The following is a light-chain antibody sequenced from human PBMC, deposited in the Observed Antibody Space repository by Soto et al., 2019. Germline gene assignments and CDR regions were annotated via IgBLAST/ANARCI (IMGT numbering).Light chain of an antibody. V-gene: IGKV3-20*01. CDR2: DAS. CDR1: QTVRNNY. CDR3: QQYGSSGT. Sequence: EFVLTQSPVTLSLSPGERATLSCRASQTVRNNYLAWYQQKPGQAPRLLIYDASSRATGIPDRFSGGGSGTDFTLTISRLEPEDFAVYYCQQYGSSGTFGQGTKVDIK. J-gene: IGKJ1*01.